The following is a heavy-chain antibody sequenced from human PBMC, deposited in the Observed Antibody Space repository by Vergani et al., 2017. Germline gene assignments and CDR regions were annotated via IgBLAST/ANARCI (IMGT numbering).Heavy chain of an antibody. Sequence: QVQLQESGPGLVKPSETLSLTCAVSGYSISSGYYWGWIRQPPGKGLEWIGSIYHSGSTYYNPSLKSRVTISVDTSKNQFSLKLSSVTAADTAVYYCARGDDSSGYYYVIDYWGQGTLVTVSS. CDR1: GYSISSGYY. D-gene: IGHD3-22*01. CDR3: ARGDDSSGYYYVIDY. J-gene: IGHJ4*02. CDR2: IYHSGST. V-gene: IGHV4-38-2*01.